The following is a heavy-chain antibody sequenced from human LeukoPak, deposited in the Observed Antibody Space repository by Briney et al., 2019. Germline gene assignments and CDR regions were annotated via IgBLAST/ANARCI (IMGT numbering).Heavy chain of an antibody. Sequence: GGSLRLSCSASGINVHEYGMIWVRQVAGKGREWVTGINWNGGSTGHAYSVKGRFTISRDNAKNSLYLHMNSLSADDTALYHCARGEGSGSYYNCFEPWGQGTLVIVSS. CDR3: ARGEGSGSYYNCFEP. D-gene: IGHD3-10*01. CDR1: GINVHEYG. CDR2: INWNGGST. V-gene: IGHV3-20*01. J-gene: IGHJ5*02.